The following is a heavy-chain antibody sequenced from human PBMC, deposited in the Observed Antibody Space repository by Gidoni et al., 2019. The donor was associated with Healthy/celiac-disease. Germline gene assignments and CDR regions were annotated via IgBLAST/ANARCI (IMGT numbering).Heavy chain of an antibody. D-gene: IGHD6-13*01. CDR3: AKDRIAAAGRTYYFDY. J-gene: IGHJ4*02. V-gene: IGHV3-23*01. CDR1: GFTFSSYA. Sequence: EVQLLESGGGLVQPGGSLRLSCAASGFTFSSYAMSWVRQAPGQGLEGVSAISGSGGSTYYADSVKGRFTISRDNSKNTLYLQMNSLRAEDTAVYYCAKDRIAAAGRTYYFDYWGQGTLVTVSS. CDR2: ISGSGGST.